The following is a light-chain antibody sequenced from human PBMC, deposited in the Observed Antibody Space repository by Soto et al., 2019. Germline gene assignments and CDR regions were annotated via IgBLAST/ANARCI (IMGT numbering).Light chain of an antibody. J-gene: IGKJ2*01. CDR3: QQTYTMPYT. Sequence: DIQMAQSPSSLSASLGDRVTITCRASENIRHYLNWYQQKPGKAPTLLIYAASTLQSGVPSRFSGSGSGADFTLTISSLQPEDFASYYCQQTYTMPYTFGQETKLEIK. CDR1: ENIRHY. CDR2: AAS. V-gene: IGKV1-39*01.